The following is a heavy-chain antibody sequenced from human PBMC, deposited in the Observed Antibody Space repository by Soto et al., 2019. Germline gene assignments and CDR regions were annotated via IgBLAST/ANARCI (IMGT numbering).Heavy chain of an antibody. CDR1: GFTFSSHW. V-gene: IGHV3-74*01. Sequence: EVQLVESGGGLVQPGGSLRLSCAASGFTFSSHWMHWVRQAPGKGPVWVSRINGDGSTINNADSVKGRFTISRDNAKNTLYLQMNSLRAEDTAVYYCVPGYCGSASCSTLFDPWGQGTLVTVSS. CDR2: INGDGSTI. CDR3: VPGYCGSASCSTLFDP. J-gene: IGHJ5*02. D-gene: IGHD2-2*01.